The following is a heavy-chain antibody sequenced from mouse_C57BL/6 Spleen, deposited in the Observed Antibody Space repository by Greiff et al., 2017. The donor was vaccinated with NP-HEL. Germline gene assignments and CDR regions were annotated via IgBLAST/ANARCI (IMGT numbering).Heavy chain of an antibody. D-gene: IGHD2-1*01. CDR1: GYTFTSYG. J-gene: IGHJ2*01. CDR2: IYPRSGNT. V-gene: IGHV1-81*01. CDR3: ARWDYGNFLFDY. Sequence: QVQLQQSGAELASPGASVKLSCKASGYTFTSYGISWVKQRTGQGLEWIGEIYPRSGNTYYNEKFKDKATLTADKSSSTAYMELRSLTSEDSAVYFCARWDYGNFLFDYWGQGTTLTVSS.